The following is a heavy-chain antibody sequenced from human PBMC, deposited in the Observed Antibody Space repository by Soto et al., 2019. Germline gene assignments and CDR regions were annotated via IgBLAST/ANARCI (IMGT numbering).Heavy chain of an antibody. CDR1: GFTVSSNC. Sequence: EVPLVESGGGLVQPGGSLRLSCAASGFTVSSNCMSWVRQAPGKGLEWVSVIYSGGSTYYADSVKGRFTISRHNSKNTLYLQMNSLRAEDTAVYYCARHYGDYRGNFDYWGQGTLVTVSS. J-gene: IGHJ4*02. CDR3: ARHYGDYRGNFDY. CDR2: IYSGGST. D-gene: IGHD4-17*01. V-gene: IGHV3-53*04.